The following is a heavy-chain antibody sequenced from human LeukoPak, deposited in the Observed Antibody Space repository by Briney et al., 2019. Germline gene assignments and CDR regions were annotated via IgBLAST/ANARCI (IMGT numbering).Heavy chain of an antibody. CDR2: ISSSGSTI. CDR1: ELTFRDSW. J-gene: IGHJ6*02. V-gene: IGHV3-11*01. Sequence: PGGSLRLSCADSELTFRDSWMHWVRQAPGKGLEWVSYISSSGSTIYYADSVKGRFTISRDNAKNSLYLQMNSLRAEDTAVYYCARFLYYYGMDVWGQGTTVTVSS. CDR3: ARFLYYYGMDV.